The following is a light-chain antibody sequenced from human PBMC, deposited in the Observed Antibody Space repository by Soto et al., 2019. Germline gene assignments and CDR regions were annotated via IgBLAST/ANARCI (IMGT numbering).Light chain of an antibody. Sequence: QSVLTQPPSASGTPGQRGTISCSGSSSNIGSNTVNWYQQLPGTAPKLVMYSNNQRPSGVPDRFSGSKSGTSASLAISGLQSEDEADYYCVAWDDSLNGYVVFCGGTKLAVL. CDR1: SSNIGSNT. CDR2: SNN. J-gene: IGLJ2*01. V-gene: IGLV1-44*01. CDR3: VAWDDSLNGYVV.